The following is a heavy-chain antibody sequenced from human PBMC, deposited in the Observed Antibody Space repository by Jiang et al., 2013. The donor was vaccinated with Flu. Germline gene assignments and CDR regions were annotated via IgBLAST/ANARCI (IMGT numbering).Heavy chain of an antibody. CDR2: ISGSGGST. J-gene: IGHJ4*02. V-gene: IGHV3-23*01. CDR3: AKDPSSDY. Sequence: SAISGSGGSTYYADSVKGRFTISRDNSKNTLYLQMSSLRAEDTAVYYCAKDPSSDYWGQGTLVTVSS.